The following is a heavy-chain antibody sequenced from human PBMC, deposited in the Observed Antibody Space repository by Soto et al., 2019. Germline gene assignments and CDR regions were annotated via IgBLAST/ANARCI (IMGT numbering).Heavy chain of an antibody. V-gene: IGHV1-18*01. CDR1: GYTFTSFG. Sequence: QVHLVHSGAEVKKPGASVKVSGKASGYTFTSFGITWVRQAPGQGLEWMGWISAHNGNTDYAQKLKGRVIVTRDTSTSTAYMELRSLRSDDTAVYYCARGRYGDYWGQGALVTVSS. CDR2: ISAHNGNT. D-gene: IGHD1-1*01. J-gene: IGHJ4*02. CDR3: ARGRYGDY.